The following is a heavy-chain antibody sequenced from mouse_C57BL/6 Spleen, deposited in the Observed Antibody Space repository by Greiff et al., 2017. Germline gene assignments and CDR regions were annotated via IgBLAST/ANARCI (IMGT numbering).Heavy chain of an antibody. CDR3: TEGYSNYVWFAY. CDR1: GYTFTDYE. J-gene: IGHJ3*01. Sequence: QVQLKESGAELVRPGASVTLSCKASGYTFTDYEMHWVKQTPVHGLEWIGAIDPETGGTAYNQKFKGKAILTADKSSSTAYMELRSLTSEDSAVYYCTEGYSNYVWFAYWGQGTLVTVSA. CDR2: IDPETGGT. D-gene: IGHD2-5*01. V-gene: IGHV1-15*01.